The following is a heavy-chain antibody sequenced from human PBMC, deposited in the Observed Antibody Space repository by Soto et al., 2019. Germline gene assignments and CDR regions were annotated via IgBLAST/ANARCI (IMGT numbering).Heavy chain of an antibody. D-gene: IGHD1-1*01. CDR2: INSDGSET. V-gene: IGHV3-74*01. CDR3: ARDPTTGLDY. J-gene: IGHJ4*02. CDR1: GFAFSSYW. Sequence: QLVESGGDSVQTGGSLRLSCAASGFAFSSYWMHWVRQAPGKGLVWVSRINSDGSETGYADSVKGRFIISRDNAKSTLFLQMHNLRAEDTALYYCARDPTTGLDYWGQGTLVTVSS.